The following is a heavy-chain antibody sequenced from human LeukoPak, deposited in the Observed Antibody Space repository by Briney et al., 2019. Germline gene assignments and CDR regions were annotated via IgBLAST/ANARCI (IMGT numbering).Heavy chain of an antibody. CDR3: ARSRYIVVVPAAMLGPSRNWFDP. D-gene: IGHD2-2*01. J-gene: IGHJ5*02. V-gene: IGHV4-59*01. CDR2: IYYSGST. CDR1: GGSISSYY. Sequence: SETLSLTCTVSGGSISSYYWSWIRQPPGKGLEWIGYIYYSGSTNYNPSLKSRVTISVDTSKNQFSLKLSSVTAADTAVYYCARSRYIVVVPAAMLGPSRNWFDPWGQETLVTVSS.